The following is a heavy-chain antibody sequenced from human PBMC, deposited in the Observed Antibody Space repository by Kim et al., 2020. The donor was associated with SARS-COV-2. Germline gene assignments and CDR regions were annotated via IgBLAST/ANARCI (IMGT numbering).Heavy chain of an antibody. D-gene: IGHD3-9*01. Sequence: PSPKTRVTISVNTSKNQFSLKLSSVTAADTAVYYCAIVFYWSYGYFDLWGRGTLVTVSS. J-gene: IGHJ2*01. CDR3: AIVFYWSYGYFDL. V-gene: IGHV4-34*01.